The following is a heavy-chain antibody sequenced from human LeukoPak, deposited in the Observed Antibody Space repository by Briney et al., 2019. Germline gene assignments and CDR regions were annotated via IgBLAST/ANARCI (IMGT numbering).Heavy chain of an antibody. CDR1: GFTFSPYG. J-gene: IGHJ4*02. CDR3: ARNLDYYFDY. CDR2: IWFDGSNK. V-gene: IGHV3-33*01. Sequence: GGSLRLSCAASGFTFSPYGMHWVRQAPGKGLEWVAIIWFDGSNKYYADSVKGRFTISRDNSKNTLYLQMNSLRAEDTAVYLCARNLDYYFDYWGQGTLVTVSS.